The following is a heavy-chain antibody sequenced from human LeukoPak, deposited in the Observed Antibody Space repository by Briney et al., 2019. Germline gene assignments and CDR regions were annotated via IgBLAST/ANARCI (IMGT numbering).Heavy chain of an antibody. D-gene: IGHD2/OR15-2a*01. Sequence: SETLSLTCTVSGGSISSGDYYWSWIRQPPGKGLEWIGHIYYSGSTYYNPSLKSRVTISVDTSKNQFSLKLSSVTAADTAVYYCARVKGIGWFDPWGQGTLVTVSS. J-gene: IGHJ5*02. CDR2: IYYSGST. CDR3: ARVKGIGWFDP. CDR1: GGSISSGDYY. V-gene: IGHV4-30-4*01.